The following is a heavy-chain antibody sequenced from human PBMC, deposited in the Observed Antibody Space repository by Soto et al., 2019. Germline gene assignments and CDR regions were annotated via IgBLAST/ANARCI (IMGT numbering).Heavy chain of an antibody. CDR1: GGTFSRYT. J-gene: IGHJ4*02. CDR2: ITPMFGTP. V-gene: IGHV1-69*13. D-gene: IGHD3-22*01. CDR3: ARDGTLYDSSAYYYLY. Sequence: ASVKVSCKASGGTFSRYTITWVRQAPGQGLEWMGGITPMFGTPNYAQKFQGRVSITADESTSTAYMELSSLRSEDTAMYYCARDGTLYDSSAYYYLYWGQGTLVTVSS.